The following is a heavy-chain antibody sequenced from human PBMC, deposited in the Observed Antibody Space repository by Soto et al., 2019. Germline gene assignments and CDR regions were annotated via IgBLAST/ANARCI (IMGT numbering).Heavy chain of an antibody. D-gene: IGHD5-18*01. V-gene: IGHV1-69*12. CDR3: ATPGLPNYYYYGMDV. J-gene: IGHJ6*02. CDR1: GGTFTSYA. CDR2: IIPIFGTA. Sequence: QVQLVQSGAEVKKPGSSVKVSCKASGGTFTSYAISWVRQAPGQGLEWMGGIIPIFGTADYAQKFQGRVTITADESTSTAYMELSSLRSEDTAVYYCATPGLPNYYYYGMDVWGQGTTVTVSS.